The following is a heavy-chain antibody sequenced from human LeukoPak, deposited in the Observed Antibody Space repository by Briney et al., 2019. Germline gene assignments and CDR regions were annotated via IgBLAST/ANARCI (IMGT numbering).Heavy chain of an antibody. D-gene: IGHD4-17*01. J-gene: IGHJ5*02. V-gene: IGHV1-69*05. CDR2: IIPIFGTA. CDR1: GGTFSSYA. CDR3: AREIATTVTYNWFDP. Sequence: EASVKVSCKASGGTFSSYAISWVRQAPGQGLEWMGGIIPIFGTANYAQKFQGRVTITTDGSTSTAYMELSSLRSEDTAVYYCAREIATTVTYNWFDPWGQGTLVTVSS.